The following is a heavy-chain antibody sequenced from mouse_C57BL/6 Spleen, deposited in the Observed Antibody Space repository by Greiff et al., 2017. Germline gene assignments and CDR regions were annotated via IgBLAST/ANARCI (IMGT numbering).Heavy chain of an antibody. Sequence: QVHVKQSGAELVRPGASVTLSCKASGYTFTDYEMHWVKQTPVHGLEWIGAIDPATGGTAYNQKFKGKAILTADKSSSTAYMELRSLTSEYSAVYYCARGGGVSTSYFDYWGPGTTLTVSS. CDR2: IDPATGGT. V-gene: IGHV1-15*01. CDR3: ARGGGVSTSYFDY. CDR1: GYTFTDYE. J-gene: IGHJ2*01.